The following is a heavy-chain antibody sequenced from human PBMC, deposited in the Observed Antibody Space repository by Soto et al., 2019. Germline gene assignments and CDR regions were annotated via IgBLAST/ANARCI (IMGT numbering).Heavy chain of an antibody. D-gene: IGHD5-12*01. J-gene: IGHJ4*02. CDR3: TNSGYDWTYFDY. CDR2: IKSKTDGGTT. V-gene: IGHV3-15*01. CDR1: GFTFSNAW. Sequence: GGSLRLSCAASGFTFSNAWMSWVRQAPGKGLEWVGRIKSKTDGGTTDYAAPVKGRFTISRDDSKNTLYLQMNSLKTEDTAVYYCTNSGYDWTYFDYWGQGTLVTVSS.